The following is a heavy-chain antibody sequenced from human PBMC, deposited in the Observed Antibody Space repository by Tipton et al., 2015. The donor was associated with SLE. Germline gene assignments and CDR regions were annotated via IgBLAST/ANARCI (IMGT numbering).Heavy chain of an antibody. CDR2: IYYSRST. Sequence: LRLSCTVSGGSISSSSYYWGWIRQPPGKGLEWIGSIYYSRSTYYNPSLKSRVTISVDTSKNQFSLKLSTVTAADPAVYYCARGRGGEDAFEFWVQGTMVPVSS. CDR3: ARGRGGEDAFEF. CDR1: GGSISSSSYY. J-gene: IGHJ3*01. V-gene: IGHV4-39*07. D-gene: IGHD2-21*01.